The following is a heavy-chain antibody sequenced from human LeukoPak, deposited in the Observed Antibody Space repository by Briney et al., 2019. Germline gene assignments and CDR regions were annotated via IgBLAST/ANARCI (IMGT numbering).Heavy chain of an antibody. V-gene: IGHV4-59*01. Sequence: SETLSLTCTVSGGSISSYYWSWIRQPPGKGLEWIGYIYYSGSTNYNPSLKSRVTISVDTSKNQFSLKLSSVTAADTAVYYCARAYVDTAMVFDYWGQGTLATVSS. CDR1: GGSISSYY. D-gene: IGHD5-18*01. J-gene: IGHJ4*02. CDR2: IYYSGST. CDR3: ARAYVDTAMVFDY.